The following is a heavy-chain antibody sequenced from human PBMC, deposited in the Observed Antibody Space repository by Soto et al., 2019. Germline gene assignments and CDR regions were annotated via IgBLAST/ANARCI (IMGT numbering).Heavy chain of an antibody. CDR2: ISSSGSTI. V-gene: IGHV3-11*01. Sequence: GGSLRLSCAASGFTFSDYYMSWIRQAPGKGLEWVSYISSSGSTIYYADSVNGRFTISRDNAMNSLYLQMNSLRAEGRSVYYWSRDPTGDDALDIWGQGKMDTVSS. CDR1: GFTFSDYY. CDR3: SRDPTGDDALDI. D-gene: IGHD7-27*01. J-gene: IGHJ3*02.